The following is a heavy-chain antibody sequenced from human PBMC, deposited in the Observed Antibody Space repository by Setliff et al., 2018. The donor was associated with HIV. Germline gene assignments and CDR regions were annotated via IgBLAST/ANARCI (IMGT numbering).Heavy chain of an antibody. Sequence: KTSETLSLTCAVSGDSISSGGYYWSWIRQSPGKGLEWIGYIYFSGRAYYNPSLKSRVTISLDTSKNQFSLKLSSVTAADTAVYYCARLEYYYYMDVWGNGTTVTVSS. CDR3: ARLEYYYYMDV. CDR2: IYFSGRA. V-gene: IGHV4-39*01. CDR1: GDSISSGGYY. J-gene: IGHJ6*03.